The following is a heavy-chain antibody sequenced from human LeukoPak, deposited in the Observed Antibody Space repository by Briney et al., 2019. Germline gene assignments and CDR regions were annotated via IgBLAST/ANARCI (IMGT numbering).Heavy chain of an antibody. D-gene: IGHD6-13*01. Sequence: PGRSLRLSCAASGFTFDDYAMHWVRQAPGKGLEWVSGISWNSGSIGYADSVKGRFTISRDNAKNSLYLQMNSLRAEDTALYHCARYSSSSWYPLDYWGQGTLVTVSS. CDR3: ARYSSSSWYPLDY. V-gene: IGHV3-9*01. CDR1: GFTFDDYA. J-gene: IGHJ4*02. CDR2: ISWNSGSI.